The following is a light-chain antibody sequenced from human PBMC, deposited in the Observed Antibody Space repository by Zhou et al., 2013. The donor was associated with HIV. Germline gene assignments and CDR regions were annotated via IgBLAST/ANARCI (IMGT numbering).Light chain of an antibody. CDR3: QQLNSYPYT. CDR2: AAS. Sequence: DIQMTQSPSSLSASVGDRVTISCRASQSISRYLNWYQQKPGKAPKLLIYAASSLQSGVPSRFSGSGSGTDFTLTISSLQPEDFATYYCQQLNSYPYTFGQGTEAGDQT. J-gene: IGKJ2*01. V-gene: IGKV1-9*01. CDR1: QSISRY.